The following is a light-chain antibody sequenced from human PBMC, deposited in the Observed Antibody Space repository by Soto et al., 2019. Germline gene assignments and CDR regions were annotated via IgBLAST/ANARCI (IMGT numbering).Light chain of an antibody. CDR1: SSDVGGYYY. CDR2: QVT. V-gene: IGLV2-14*01. Sequence: QSVLTQPASVSGCPGQSITISCTGTSSDVGGYYYVSWYQHHPGKAPKLIIYQVTSRPSGVSNRFSASNSGNTASLTISALQAEDEALYYCCSYSSSSTFYVFGTGTKVTVL. J-gene: IGLJ1*01. CDR3: CSYSSSSTFYV.